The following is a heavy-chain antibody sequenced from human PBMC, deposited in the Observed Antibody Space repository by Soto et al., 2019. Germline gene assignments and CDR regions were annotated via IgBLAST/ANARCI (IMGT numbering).Heavy chain of an antibody. CDR3: AIVVYYASGSYSD. D-gene: IGHD3-10*01. CDR2: LSAYNGNT. CDR1: GYTFSSFD. V-gene: IGHV1-18*01. J-gene: IGHJ4*02. Sequence: QVQLVQSGAEVRNPGASVKVSCKASGYTFSSFDISWVRQAPGQGLEWMGWLSAYNGNTKYAQKQLGRVTVTTYTSTSTAYMELRSLIFDGTALYYCAIVVYYASGSYSDWGQGTLVTVSS.